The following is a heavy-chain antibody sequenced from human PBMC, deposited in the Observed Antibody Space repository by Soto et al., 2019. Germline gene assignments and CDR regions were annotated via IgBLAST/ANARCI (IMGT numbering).Heavy chain of an antibody. CDR2: IIPILGIA. J-gene: IGHJ6*02. V-gene: IGHV1-69*02. Sequence: GASVKVSCKASGGTFSSYTISWVRQAPGQGLEWMGRIIPILGIANYAQKFQGRVTITADKSTSTAYMELSSLISEDTAVYYCASSVVTAASYYYYGMDVWGQGTTVTVSS. CDR1: GGTFSSYT. D-gene: IGHD2-21*02. CDR3: ASSVVTAASYYYYGMDV.